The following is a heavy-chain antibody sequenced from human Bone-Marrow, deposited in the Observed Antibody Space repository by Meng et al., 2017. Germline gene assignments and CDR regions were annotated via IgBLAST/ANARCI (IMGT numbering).Heavy chain of an antibody. CDR3: ARGGTYYDFWSGYYPDAFDI. V-gene: IGHV3-20*04. Sequence: GESLKISCAASGFTFDDYGMSWVRQAPGKGLEWVSGINWNGGSTGYADSVKGRFTISRDNAKNSLYLQMNSLRAEDTALYYCARGGTYYDFWSGYYPDAFDIWGQGTMVTVSS. J-gene: IGHJ3*02. D-gene: IGHD3-3*01. CDR1: GFTFDDYG. CDR2: INWNGGST.